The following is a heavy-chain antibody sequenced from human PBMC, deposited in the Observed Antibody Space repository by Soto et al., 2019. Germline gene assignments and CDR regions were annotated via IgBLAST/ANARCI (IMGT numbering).Heavy chain of an antibody. CDR1: GFSLTTGVG. V-gene: IGHV2-5*01. CDR3: AHRVNMARGPYNYFCP. J-gene: IGHJ5*02. Sequence: QITLKESGPTLVKPTQTLTLTCSFSGFSLTTGVGVVWIRQPPGKALEWLAIIYWNDEKLYNPSLKTRLTITKYTSKNQVVRTVTDMEPVDTATYSCAHRVNMARGPYNYFCPWGQATLVTVSS. CDR2: IYWNDEK. D-gene: IGHD3-10*01.